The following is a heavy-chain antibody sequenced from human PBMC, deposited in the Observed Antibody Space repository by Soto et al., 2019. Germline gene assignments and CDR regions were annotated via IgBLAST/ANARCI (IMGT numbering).Heavy chain of an antibody. V-gene: IGHV3-21*01. CDR3: ARARSTTWSGTTRGWFDP. D-gene: IGHD2-2*01. CDR2: ISSNSNYK. CDR1: GFTLKNYS. J-gene: IGHJ5*02. Sequence: DVQLVESGGGLVKPGGSLRLSCAASGFTLKNYSMTWVRQAPGKGLEWVSSISSNSNYKYYADSLKVRFTISRDNAKKGAYVQMGNLRAEDTAVYYCARARSTTWSGTTRGWFDPWGRGTLVTVAS.